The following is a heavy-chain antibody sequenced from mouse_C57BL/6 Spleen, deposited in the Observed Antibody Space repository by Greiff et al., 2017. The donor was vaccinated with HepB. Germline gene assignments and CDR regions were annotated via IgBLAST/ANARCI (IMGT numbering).Heavy chain of an antibody. CDR1: GYTFTSYW. CDR2: IDPSDSYT. D-gene: IGHD2-4*01. Sequence: QVQLQQPGAELVRPGTSVKLSCKASGYTFTSYWMHWVKQRPGQGLEWIGVIDPSDSYTNYNQKFKGKATLTVDTSSSTAYMQLSSLTSEDSAVYYCAREDYEGGYWGQGTTLTVSS. V-gene: IGHV1-59*01. J-gene: IGHJ2*01. CDR3: AREDYEGGY.